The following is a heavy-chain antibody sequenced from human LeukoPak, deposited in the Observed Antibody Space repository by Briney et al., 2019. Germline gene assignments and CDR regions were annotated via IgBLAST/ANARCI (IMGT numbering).Heavy chain of an antibody. Sequence: GGSLRLSCAASGFTVSSNYMSWVRQAPGKGLEWVSVIYSGGSTYYADSVKGRFTISRDNSKNTLYLQMGSLRAEDMAVYYCARGGRITIFGVVIHYWGQGTLVTVSS. CDR1: GFTVSSNY. CDR3: ARGGRITIFGVVIHY. CDR2: IYSGGST. D-gene: IGHD3-3*01. V-gene: IGHV3-53*05. J-gene: IGHJ4*02.